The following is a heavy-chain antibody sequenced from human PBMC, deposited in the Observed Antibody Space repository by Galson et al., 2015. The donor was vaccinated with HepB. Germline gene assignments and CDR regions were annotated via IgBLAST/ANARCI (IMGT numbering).Heavy chain of an antibody. J-gene: IGHJ4*02. Sequence: SLRLSCAGSTFIFSTYSMNWVRQAPGKGLECISDISSSSTTIYYADSVKGRFTISRDNAKNSLYLQMNSLRADDTAVYYCVFLRCNDLKPLAYWGQGTLVTVSS. CDR3: VFLRCNDLKPLAY. D-gene: IGHD3-3*01. CDR2: ISSSSTTI. CDR1: TFIFSTYS. V-gene: IGHV3-48*04.